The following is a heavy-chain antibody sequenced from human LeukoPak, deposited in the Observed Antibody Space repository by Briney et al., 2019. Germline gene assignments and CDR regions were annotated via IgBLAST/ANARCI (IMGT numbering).Heavy chain of an antibody. CDR2: IWFDGSKR. D-gene: IGHD4-11*01. CDR1: GFTFSSYG. V-gene: IGHV3-33*01. Sequence: GGSLRLSCATSGFTFSSYGFHWVRQAPVKGLEWVAVIWFDGSKRYYADSVKGRFTISRDDSKNTVYLQMDSLRAEDTAMYYCARDRGDYSDYSDFFDAWGQGILVTVSS. CDR3: ARDRGDYSDYSDFFDA. J-gene: IGHJ4*02.